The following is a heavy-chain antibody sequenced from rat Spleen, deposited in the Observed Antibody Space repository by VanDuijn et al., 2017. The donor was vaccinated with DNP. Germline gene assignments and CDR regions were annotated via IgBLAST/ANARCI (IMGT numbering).Heavy chain of an antibody. J-gene: IGHJ1*01. Sequence: EVQLVESGGGLVQPGRSLKLSCAASGFTFSYYGMAWVRQAPKKGLEWVASISASGGSTSYRDSVKGRFTISRDHAKSTLYLQMDSLRSEDTATYFCARHGRVTTVATYWYFDFWGPGTMVTVSS. V-gene: IGHV5S13*01. D-gene: IGHD1-3*01. CDR3: ARHGRVTTVATYWYFDF. CDR1: GFTFSYYG. CDR2: ISASGGST.